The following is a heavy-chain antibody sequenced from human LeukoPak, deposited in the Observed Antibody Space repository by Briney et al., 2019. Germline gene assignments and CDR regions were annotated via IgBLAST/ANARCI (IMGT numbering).Heavy chain of an antibody. D-gene: IGHD4-17*01. J-gene: IGHJ6*03. CDR2: ISSSGGTI. Sequence: GGSLRLSCAASGFTFSDYYMSWIRQAPGKGLEWVSYISSSGGTIYYADSVKGRFTISRDNAKNSLYLQMNSLRAEDTAVYYCARETDYGDLYDYYYYMDVWGKGTTVTVSS. CDR1: GFTFSDYY. V-gene: IGHV3-11*04. CDR3: ARETDYGDLYDYYYYMDV.